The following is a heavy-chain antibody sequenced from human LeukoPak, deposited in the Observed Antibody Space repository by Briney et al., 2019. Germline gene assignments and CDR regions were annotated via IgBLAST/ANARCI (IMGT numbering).Heavy chain of an antibody. CDR2: VNSNGGT. Sequence: SQTLSLTCTVSGGSIISTGSYWTWIRQHPGKGLEWIGHVNSNGGTYNNPSLKSRVTVSLDMSKNQFSLKLSSATAADTAVYYCARDAGGTWFDPWGQGILVTVSS. CDR1: GGSIISTGSY. CDR3: ARDAGGTWFDP. J-gene: IGHJ5*02. V-gene: IGHV4-31*03.